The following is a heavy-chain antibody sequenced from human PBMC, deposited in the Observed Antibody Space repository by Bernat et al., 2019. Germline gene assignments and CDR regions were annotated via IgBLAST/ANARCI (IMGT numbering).Heavy chain of an antibody. CDR3: AREYSSSSGLGAFDI. J-gene: IGHJ3*02. Sequence: QVQLQQWGAGLLKPSETLSLTCAVYGGSFSGYYWSWNRQPPGKGLEWIGEINHSGSTNYNPSLKSRVTISVDTSKNQFSLKLSSVTAAGTAVYYCAREYSSSSGLGAFDIWGQGTMVTVSS. CDR1: GGSFSGYY. CDR2: INHSGST. D-gene: IGHD6-6*01. V-gene: IGHV4-34*01.